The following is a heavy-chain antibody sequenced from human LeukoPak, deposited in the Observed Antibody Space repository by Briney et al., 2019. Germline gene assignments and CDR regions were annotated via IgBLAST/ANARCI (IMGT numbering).Heavy chain of an antibody. CDR1: GLSFSSYA. V-gene: IGHV3-23*01. Sequence: GGSLRLSCEGSGLSFSSYAMSWVRQAPGKGLEWVSGISGNGGKTYYAASAKGRLTISRDNSKNTLYLQMNSLRVDDTAAYYCAKLYYDYVWGSYRYYFFDSWGQGTLVTVSS. CDR2: ISGNGGKT. CDR3: AKLYYDYVWGSYRYYFFDS. D-gene: IGHD3-16*02. J-gene: IGHJ4*02.